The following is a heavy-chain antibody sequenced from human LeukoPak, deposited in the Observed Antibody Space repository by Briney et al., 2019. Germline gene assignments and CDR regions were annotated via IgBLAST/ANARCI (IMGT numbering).Heavy chain of an antibody. Sequence: SGGSLRLSCAASGFTFSSYEMNWVRQAPGKGLEWVSYISSSSSTIYYADSVKGRFTISRDNAKNSLYLQMNSLRAEDTAVYHCARVREVVMAILDYWGQGTLVTVSS. CDR2: ISSSSSTI. D-gene: IGHD3-22*01. CDR3: ARVREVVMAILDY. J-gene: IGHJ4*02. CDR1: GFTFSSYE. V-gene: IGHV3-48*03.